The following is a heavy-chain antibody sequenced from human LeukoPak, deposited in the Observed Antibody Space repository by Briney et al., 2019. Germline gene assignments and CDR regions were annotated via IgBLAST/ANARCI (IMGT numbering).Heavy chain of an antibody. J-gene: IGHJ4*02. V-gene: IGHV4-34*01. D-gene: IGHD2-15*01. CDR3: ARGYCSGGNCYFIFGY. CDR1: GGSFSGYY. CDR2: INHSGST. Sequence: SETLSLTCAVYGGSFSGYYWSWVRQPPGKGLEWIGEINHSGSTNYNPSLKSRVTISVETSKNQFSLKLSSVTAADTAVYYCARGYCSGGNCYFIFGYWGQGTLVTVSS.